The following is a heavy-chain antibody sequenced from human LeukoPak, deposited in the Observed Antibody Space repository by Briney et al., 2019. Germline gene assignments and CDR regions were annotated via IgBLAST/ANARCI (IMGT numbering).Heavy chain of an antibody. CDR2: INSDGSST. J-gene: IGHJ4*02. CDR3: ARDYYYGSGSYYNYLDY. V-gene: IGHV3-74*01. Sequence: GGSLRLSCAASGFTFSAYNMNWVRQAPGKGLVWVSRINSDGSSTSYADSVKGRFTISRDNAKNSLYLQMNSLRAEDTAVYYCARDYYYGSGSYYNYLDYWGQGTLVTVSS. CDR1: GFTFSAYN. D-gene: IGHD3-10*01.